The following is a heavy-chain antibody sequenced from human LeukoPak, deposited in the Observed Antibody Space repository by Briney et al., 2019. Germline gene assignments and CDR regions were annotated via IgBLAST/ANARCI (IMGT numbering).Heavy chain of an antibody. CDR1: GGSINNHY. D-gene: IGHD3-22*01. CDR3: ARVPPAYDSSGYYSLYYYMDV. CDR2: ISYRGST. V-gene: IGHV4-59*08. Sequence: SETLSLTCTVSGGSINNHYWSWIRQPPGKGLEWIGYISYRGSTNYNPSLKSRVTISVEASNNQFSLKLSSVTAADTAVYYCARVPPAYDSSGYYSLYYYMDVWGKGTTVTVSS. J-gene: IGHJ6*03.